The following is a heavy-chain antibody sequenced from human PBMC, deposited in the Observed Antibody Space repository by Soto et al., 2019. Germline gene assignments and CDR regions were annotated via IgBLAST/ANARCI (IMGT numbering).Heavy chain of an antibody. Sequence: GGSLRLSCAASGFTFSSYWMSWVRQGPGKGPEWVANIKQDGSEKYYVDSVKGRFTISRDNAKNSLYLQMNSLRAEDTAVYYCARDRRVTVAGTAYYGMDVWGQGTTVTVSS. D-gene: IGHD6-19*01. CDR1: GFTFSSYW. CDR3: ARDRRVTVAGTAYYGMDV. CDR2: IKQDGSEK. J-gene: IGHJ6*02. V-gene: IGHV3-7*05.